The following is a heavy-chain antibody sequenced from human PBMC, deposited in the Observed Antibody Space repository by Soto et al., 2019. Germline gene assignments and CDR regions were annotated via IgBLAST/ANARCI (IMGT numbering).Heavy chain of an antibody. J-gene: IGHJ4*02. CDR3: AKSMIDPPFDY. CDR2: IRCRGGGT. D-gene: IGHD3-22*01. CDR1: VFTFSNYA. V-gene: IGHV3-23*01. Sequence: HPGGSLPLSCAASVFTFSNYAMSWVRQVAGKGPELVGVIRCRGGGTYYADSVKGRFTISRDNSKNTLYLQMNSLRAEDTAVYYCAKSMIDPPFDYWGQGTMVTVSS.